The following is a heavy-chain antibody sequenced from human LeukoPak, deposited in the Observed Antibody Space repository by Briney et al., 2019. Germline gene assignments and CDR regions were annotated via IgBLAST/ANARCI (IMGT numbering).Heavy chain of an antibody. Sequence: SETLSLTCTVSGGSISSGGYYWSWIRQHPGKGLEWIGYIYYSGSTYYNPSLKSRVTISVDTSKNQFSLKLSSVTAADTAVYYCARAGGDSGYRNPCFDYWGQGTLVTVSS. J-gene: IGHJ4*02. D-gene: IGHD5-12*01. V-gene: IGHV4-31*03. CDR2: IYYSGST. CDR3: ARAGGDSGYRNPCFDY. CDR1: GGSISSGGYY.